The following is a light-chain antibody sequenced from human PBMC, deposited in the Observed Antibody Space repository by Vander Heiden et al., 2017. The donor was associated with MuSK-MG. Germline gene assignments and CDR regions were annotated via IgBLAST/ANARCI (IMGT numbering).Light chain of an antibody. J-gene: IGLJ2*01. CDR1: KLGDKY. CDR3: QAWDSSTYVV. V-gene: IGLV3-1*01. CDR2: QDS. Sequence: SYELTQPPSVSVSPGQTANITCSGHKLGDKYSCWYRQKPGQSPVLFIYQDSKRPSGVPERFSGSNSGNTATLTISGTQAMDEADYYCQAWDSSTYVVFGGGTKLTVL.